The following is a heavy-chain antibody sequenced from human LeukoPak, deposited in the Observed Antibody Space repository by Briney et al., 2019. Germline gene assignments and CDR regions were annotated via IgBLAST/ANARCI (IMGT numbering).Heavy chain of an antibody. CDR1: GASIGSFY. Sequence: SETLSLTCTVSGASIGSFYSVWIRQPAGKGLEWIGRLYNGGDTNYSPSLRSRVTMPVDTSKNQFSLKLKSVTAADTAVYYCARGVEASGVGFYAFDIWGQGTMVTVSS. CDR3: ARGVEASGVGFYAFDI. CDR2: LYNGGDT. J-gene: IGHJ3*02. V-gene: IGHV4-4*07. D-gene: IGHD6-13*01.